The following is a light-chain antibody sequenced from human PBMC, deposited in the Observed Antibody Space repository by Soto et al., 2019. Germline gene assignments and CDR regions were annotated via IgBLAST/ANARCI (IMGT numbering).Light chain of an antibody. J-gene: IGLJ2*01. V-gene: IGLV7-46*01. CDR2: DTN. Sequence: QSALTQPASVSGSLGQSITISCTGAVTSGHYPYWFQQKPGQAPRTLIYDTNNKHSWTPARFSGSLLGVKAALTLSGAQPEDEADYYCLLSYSGARVFGGGTKVTVL. CDR1: TGAVTSGHY. CDR3: LLSYSGARV.